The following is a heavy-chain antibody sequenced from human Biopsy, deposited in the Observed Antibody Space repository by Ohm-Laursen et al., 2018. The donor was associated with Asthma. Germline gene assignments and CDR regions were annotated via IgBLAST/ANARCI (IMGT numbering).Heavy chain of an antibody. J-gene: IGHJ4*02. CDR2: ISSSSSTI. V-gene: IGHV3-48*02. CDR3: ARFKRGYSYGYAGVFDY. CDR1: GFTFSSYS. Sequence: SLRLSCSASGFTFSSYSMNWVRPAPGKGLEWVSYISSSSSTIYYADSVKGRFTISRDNAKNSLYLQMNSLRDEDTAVYYCARFKRGYSYGYAGVFDYWGQGTLVTVSS. D-gene: IGHD5-18*01.